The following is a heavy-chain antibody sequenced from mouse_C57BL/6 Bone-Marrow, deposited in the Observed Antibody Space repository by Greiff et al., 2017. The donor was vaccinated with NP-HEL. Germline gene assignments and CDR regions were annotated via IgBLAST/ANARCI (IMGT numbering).Heavy chain of an antibody. CDR1: GFSLTSYG. D-gene: IGHD2-4*01. CDR2: IWSGGST. V-gene: IGHV2-2*01. CDR3: ARGYYDYDGGYFDD. J-gene: IGHJ2*01. Sequence: QVQLQQSGPGLVQPSQSLSITCTVSGFSLTSYGVHWVRQSPGKGLEWLGVIWSGGSTDYNAAFISRLSISKDNSKSQVFFKRNSLQADDTAIYYCARGYYDYDGGYFDDWGQGTTLTVSS.